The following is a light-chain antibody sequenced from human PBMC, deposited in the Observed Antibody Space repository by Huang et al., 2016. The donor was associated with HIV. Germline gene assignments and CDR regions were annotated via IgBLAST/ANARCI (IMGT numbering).Light chain of an antibody. CDR3: QQYNNWPQT. CDR2: AVS. V-gene: IGKV3-15*01. CDR1: QSVRSN. Sequence: EIVMTQSPATLSVSPGERATLACRASQSVRSNLAWYQQKAGQAPRLLMYAVSTRDTGIPARFSGSGSGTEFTLTISSLQSEDFAVYYCQQYNNWPQTFGQGTKVEIK. J-gene: IGKJ1*01.